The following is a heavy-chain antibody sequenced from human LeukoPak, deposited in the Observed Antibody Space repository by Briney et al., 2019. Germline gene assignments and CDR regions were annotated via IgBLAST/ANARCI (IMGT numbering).Heavy chain of an antibody. CDR2: ISSGGGTT. D-gene: IGHD6-19*01. Sequence: GGALRLSCAASGFAYSNYAMNWVRQAPGKGLEWVSGISSGGGTTYYADSVKGRFIISRDNSKNTLDLQMDSLRAEDTAVYYCTKAGIAVPATPDYWGQGTLVTVSS. V-gene: IGHV3-23*01. CDR3: TKAGIAVPATPDY. J-gene: IGHJ4*02. CDR1: GFAYSNYA.